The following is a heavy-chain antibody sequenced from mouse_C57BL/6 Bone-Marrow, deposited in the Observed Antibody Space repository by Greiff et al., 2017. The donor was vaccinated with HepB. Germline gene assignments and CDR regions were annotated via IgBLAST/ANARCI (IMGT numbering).Heavy chain of an antibody. J-gene: IGHJ2*01. V-gene: IGHV14-1*01. CDR1: GFNIKDYY. CDR3: TLILYYGKGHY. CDR2: IDPEDGDT. Sequence: EVQLQQSGAELVRPGASVKLSCTASGFNIKDYYMHWVKQRPEQGLEWIGRIDPEDGDTEYAPKFQGKATMTADTSSNTAYLQLRSLTSEDTAVYYCTLILYYGKGHYWGQGTTLTVSS. D-gene: IGHD1-1*01.